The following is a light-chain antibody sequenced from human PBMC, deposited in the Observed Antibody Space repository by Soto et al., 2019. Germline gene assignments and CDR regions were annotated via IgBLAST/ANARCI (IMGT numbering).Light chain of an antibody. V-gene: IGLV1-40*01. CDR1: SSNIGAGYD. J-gene: IGLJ1*01. CDR3: QSYDSCLSGLYV. Sequence: QAVVTQPPSVSGAPGQRVTISCTGSSSNIGAGYDVHWYQQLPGTAPKLLIYGNSNRPSGVPDRFSGSKSGTSASLAITGLQAEDELDYYCQSYDSCLSGLYVFATGTKVTVL. CDR2: GNS.